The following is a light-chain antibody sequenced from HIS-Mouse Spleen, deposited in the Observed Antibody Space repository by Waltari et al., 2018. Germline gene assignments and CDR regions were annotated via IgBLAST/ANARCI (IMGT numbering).Light chain of an antibody. Sequence: SYVLTQPPSVSVAPGKTARITCGGNNLGRKRVHWYQQKPGQAPVLVVYDGSDRPSGIPERFSGSNSGNTATLTISRVEAGDEADYYCQVWDSSSDHYVFGTGTKVTVL. CDR2: DGS. CDR1: NLGRKR. V-gene: IGLV3-21*03. J-gene: IGLJ1*01. CDR3: QVWDSSSDHYV.